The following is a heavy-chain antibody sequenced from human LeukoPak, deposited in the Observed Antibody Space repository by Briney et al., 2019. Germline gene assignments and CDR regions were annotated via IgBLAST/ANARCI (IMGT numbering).Heavy chain of an antibody. CDR2: IYYSGST. Sequence: SETLSLTCTVSGGSISSSSYYWGWIRQPPGKGLEWIGSIYYSGSTYYNPSLKSRVTISVDTSENQFSLKLSSVTAADTAVYYCASIWFGELSHYYYGMDVWGQGTTVTVSS. V-gene: IGHV4-39*01. J-gene: IGHJ6*02. D-gene: IGHD3-10*01. CDR1: GGSISSSSYY. CDR3: ASIWFGELSHYYYGMDV.